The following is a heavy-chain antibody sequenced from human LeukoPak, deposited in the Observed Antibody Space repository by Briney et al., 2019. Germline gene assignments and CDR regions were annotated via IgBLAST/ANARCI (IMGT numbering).Heavy chain of an antibody. J-gene: IGHJ4*02. Sequence: ASVKVSCKASGYTFTSCAISWVRQAPGQGLEWMGWISAYNGNTNYAQRLQGRVTMTTDTSTSTAYLELMSLRSDDTAVYHCAREYSGRGSGTFDYWGQGTLVTVS. CDR3: AREYSGRGSGTFDY. V-gene: IGHV1-18*01. CDR2: ISAYNGNT. D-gene: IGHD1-26*01. CDR1: GYTFTSCA.